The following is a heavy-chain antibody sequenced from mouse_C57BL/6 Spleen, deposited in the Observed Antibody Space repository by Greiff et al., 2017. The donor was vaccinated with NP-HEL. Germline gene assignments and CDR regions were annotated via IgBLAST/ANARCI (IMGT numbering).Heavy chain of an antibody. CDR3: ARDGQLRLPFAY. Sequence: EVKLEESGGGLVKPGGSLKLSCAASGFTFSSYAMSWVRQTPEKRLEWVATISDGGSYTYYPDNVKGRFTISRDNAKNNLYLQMSHLKSEDTAMYYCARDGQLRLPFAYWGQGTLVTVSA. V-gene: IGHV5-4*01. J-gene: IGHJ3*01. CDR1: GFTFSSYA. CDR2: ISDGGSYT. D-gene: IGHD3-2*02.